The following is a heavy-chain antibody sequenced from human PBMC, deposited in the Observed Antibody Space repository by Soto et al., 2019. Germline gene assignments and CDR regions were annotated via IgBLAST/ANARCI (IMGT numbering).Heavy chain of an antibody. CDR2: IYPGDSDT. D-gene: IGHD5-12*01. CDR1: GYTFSDYW. Sequence: GESLKISCQGSGYTFSDYWIAWVRQMPGKGLEWMGIIYPGDSDTRYSPSLQDQVTMSVDKSIRTAYLQWSSLKASDTAMYYCARDGLSGSSSLDYWGQGTLVTVSS. V-gene: IGHV5-51*01. J-gene: IGHJ4*02. CDR3: ARDGLSGSSSLDY.